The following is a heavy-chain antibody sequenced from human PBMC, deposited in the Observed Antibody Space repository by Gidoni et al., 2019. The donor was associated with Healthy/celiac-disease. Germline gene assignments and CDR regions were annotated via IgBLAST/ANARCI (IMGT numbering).Heavy chain of an antibody. CDR3: ARDLGVGEGGMDV. Sequence: QLQLQESGSGLVKPSPTLSLTCAVSGGSISSGGYSWSWIRQPPGKGLEWIGYIYHSGSTYYNPSLKSRVTISVDRSKNQFSLKLSSVTAADTAVYYCARDLGVGEGGMDVWGQGTTVTVSS. J-gene: IGHJ6*02. D-gene: IGHD2-8*01. CDR2: IYHSGST. V-gene: IGHV4-30-2*01. CDR1: GGSISSGGYS.